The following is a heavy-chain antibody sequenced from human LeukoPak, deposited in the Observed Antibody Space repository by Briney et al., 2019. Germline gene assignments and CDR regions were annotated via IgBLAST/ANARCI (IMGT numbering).Heavy chain of an antibody. J-gene: IGHJ3*02. V-gene: IGHV3-30*03. Sequence: GGSLRLSCEASGFTFRKYGMHWVRQAPGKGLEWVAVISDGGTVTYYADSVKGRFTITRDNSKNSLYLQMNSLRAEDTALYYCARDIVVVVAATRGSFDIWGQGTMVTVSS. CDR1: GFTFRKYG. CDR3: ARDIVVVVAATRGSFDI. D-gene: IGHD2-15*01. CDR2: ISDGGTVT.